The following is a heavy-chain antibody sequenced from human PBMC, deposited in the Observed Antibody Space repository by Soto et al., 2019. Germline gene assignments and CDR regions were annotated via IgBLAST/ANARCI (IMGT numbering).Heavy chain of an antibody. CDR2: IIPMFGAP. J-gene: IGHJ6*02. CDR1: GGTFRSYA. Sequence: QVQLVQSGAEVKKPGSSVKVSCKASGGTFRSYAISWVRQAPGQGLEWMGGIIPMFGAPNYAQKFQGGVTITAAESARTGYMELSSMRSDDTAVYYCGRGVVVTGITYCYNAMDAWGQGTTVTVSS. D-gene: IGHD2-21*02. V-gene: IGHV1-69*12. CDR3: GRGVVVTGITYCYNAMDA.